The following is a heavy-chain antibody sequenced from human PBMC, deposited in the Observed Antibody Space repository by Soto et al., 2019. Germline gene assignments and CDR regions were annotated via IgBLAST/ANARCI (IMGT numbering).Heavy chain of an antibody. CDR2: IYYSGST. V-gene: IGHV4-61*01. D-gene: IGHD4-17*01. CDR3: ARDDYGGWFDP. J-gene: IGHJ5*02. CDR1: GGSVSSGSYY. Sequence: QVQLQESGPGLVKPSETLSLTCTVSGGSVSSGSYYWSWIRQPPGKGLEWIGYIYYSGSTNYNPSLKSRVTISVDTSKNQFSLKLSSVTAADTAVYYCARDDYGGWFDPWGQGTLVTVSS.